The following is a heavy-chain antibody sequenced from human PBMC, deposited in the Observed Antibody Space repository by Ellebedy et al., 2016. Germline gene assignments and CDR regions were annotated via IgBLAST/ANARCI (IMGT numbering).Heavy chain of an antibody. D-gene: IGHD5-12*01. CDR1: GGSFNSYY. J-gene: IGHJ6*04. Sequence: SETLSLTCAVYGGSFNSYYWSWIRQPPGKGLEWIGYIYYSGSTYYNPSLKSRVTISVDTSKNQFSLKLSSVTAADTAVYYCARARDYDYLDVWGKGTTVTVSS. CDR2: IYYSGST. V-gene: IGHV4-59*06. CDR3: ARARDYDYLDV.